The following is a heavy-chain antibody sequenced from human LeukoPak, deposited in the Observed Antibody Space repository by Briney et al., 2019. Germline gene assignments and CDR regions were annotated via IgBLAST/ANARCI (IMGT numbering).Heavy chain of an antibody. Sequence: GGSLRLSCAASGFTFSSYGMHWVRQAPGKGLEWVAVIWYDGSNKYYADPVKGRFTISRDNSKNTLYLQMNSLRAEDTAVYYCARGGAVAGLDYWGQGTLVTVSS. CDR2: IWYDGSNK. D-gene: IGHD6-19*01. CDR1: GFTFSSYG. CDR3: ARGGAVAGLDY. V-gene: IGHV3-33*01. J-gene: IGHJ4*02.